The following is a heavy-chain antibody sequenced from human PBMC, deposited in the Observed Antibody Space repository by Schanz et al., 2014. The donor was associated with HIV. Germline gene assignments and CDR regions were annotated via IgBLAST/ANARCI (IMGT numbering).Heavy chain of an antibody. CDR3: AKAEDYGDYVVAFDI. Sequence: QVHLVESGGGVVQPGRSLRLSCVGSGFIFSNYGIHWVRQAPGKGLEWVAVISYDGSNKYYADSVKGRFTISRDNSKNTLYLKMNSLRAEDTAVYYCAKAEDYGDYVVAFDIWGQGTMVTVSS. J-gene: IGHJ3*02. CDR1: GFIFSNYG. V-gene: IGHV3-30*18. CDR2: ISYDGSNK. D-gene: IGHD4-17*01.